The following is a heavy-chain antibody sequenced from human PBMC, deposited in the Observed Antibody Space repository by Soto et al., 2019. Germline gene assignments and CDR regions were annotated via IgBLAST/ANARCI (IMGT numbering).Heavy chain of an antibody. V-gene: IGHV4-34*01. J-gene: IGHJ4*02. CDR1: GGSFSGYY. D-gene: IGHD4-17*01. Sequence: SETLSLTCAVYGGSFSGYYWSWIRQPPGKGLEWIGEINHSGSTNYNPSLKSRVTISVDTSKNQFSLKLSSVTAADTAVYYCARRRLRKATVTTGFDYWGQGTLVTVSS. CDR2: INHSGST. CDR3: ARRRLRKATVTTGFDY.